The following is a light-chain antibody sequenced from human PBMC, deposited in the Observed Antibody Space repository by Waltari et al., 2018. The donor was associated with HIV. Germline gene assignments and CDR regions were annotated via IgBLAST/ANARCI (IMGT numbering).Light chain of an antibody. CDR1: TRDVGGSTY. CDR2: EVN. V-gene: IGLV2-8*01. Sequence: QSVLTQPPSAPGSPGQPATIPCPGPTRDVGGSTYVSWYQQHPGKAPKLMIYEVNKRPSGVPDRFSGSKSANTASLTVSGLQADDEADYYCNSYAGSNNWVFGGGTKLTVL. J-gene: IGLJ3*02. CDR3: NSYAGSNNWV.